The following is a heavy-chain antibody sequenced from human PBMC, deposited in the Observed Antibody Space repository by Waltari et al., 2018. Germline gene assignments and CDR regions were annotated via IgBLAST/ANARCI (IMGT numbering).Heavy chain of an antibody. CDR1: GFTFSSYA. V-gene: IGHV3-23*01. Sequence: EVQLLESGGGLVQPGGSLRLSCAASGFTFSSYAMSWVLRAPGKGLEWVSAISGSGGSTYYADSVKGRFTISRDNSKNTLYLQMNSLRAEDTAVYYCANEGIAAADHLQHWGQGTLVTVSS. CDR3: ANEGIAAADHLQH. J-gene: IGHJ1*01. CDR2: ISGSGGST. D-gene: IGHD6-13*01.